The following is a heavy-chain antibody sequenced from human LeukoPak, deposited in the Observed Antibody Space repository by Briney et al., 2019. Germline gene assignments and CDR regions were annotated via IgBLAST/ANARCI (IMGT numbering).Heavy chain of an antibody. D-gene: IGHD3-22*01. V-gene: IGHV4-34*01. CDR3: ARVRIVDPVTYYYDSSGYYLFDY. CDR2: MNNSVSA. Sequence: SETLSLTCALYGGSFSVYYWNSIREPPQKRLWWIGQMNNSVSANYNPSLKSRVTISVDTSKNSFHQKMSSVTAAVTAVYYCARVRIVDPVTYYYDSSGYYLFDYWGQGTLVTVSS. CDR1: GGSFSVYY. J-gene: IGHJ4*02.